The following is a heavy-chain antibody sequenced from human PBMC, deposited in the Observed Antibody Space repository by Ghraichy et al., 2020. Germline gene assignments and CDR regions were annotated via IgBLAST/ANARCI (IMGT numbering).Heavy chain of an antibody. CDR1: GFTFSSYS. Sequence: GSLRLSCAASGFTFSSYSMNWVRQAPGRGLEWVSSITSSSNYIYYADSVKGRFTISRDNAKNSLFLQLSSLTAEDTAVYYCAKDRGSGSYSYGMDVWGQGTPVTVSS. V-gene: IGHV3-21*01. J-gene: IGHJ6*02. D-gene: IGHD1-26*01. CDR3: AKDRGSGSYSYGMDV. CDR2: ITSSSNYI.